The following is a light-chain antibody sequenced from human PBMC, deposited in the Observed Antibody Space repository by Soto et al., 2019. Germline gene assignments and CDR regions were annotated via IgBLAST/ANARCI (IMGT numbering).Light chain of an antibody. Sequence: IVLTQSPVTLSLSPGKRATLSCRASQGVNSTYVAWYQQKPGQAPRLLIYAASIRATGIPDRFSGSGSGTDFIHTISRLEPEDFVVYYCQHYGSSFTFGPGTKVDIK. J-gene: IGKJ3*01. CDR2: AAS. CDR1: QGVNSTY. V-gene: IGKV3-20*01. CDR3: QHYGSSFT.